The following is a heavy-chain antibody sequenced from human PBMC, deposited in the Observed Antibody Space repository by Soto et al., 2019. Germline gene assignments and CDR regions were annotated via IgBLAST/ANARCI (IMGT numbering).Heavy chain of an antibody. CDR1: GGSFSGYY. CDR3: ARTDYYDSSGDY. J-gene: IGHJ4*02. V-gene: IGHV4-34*01. Sequence: SETLSLTCAVYGGSFSGYYWSWIRQPPGKGLEWIGEINHSGSTNYNPSLKSRVTISVDTSKNQFSLKLSSVTAADTAVYYCARTDYYDSSGDYWGQGTLVTVSS. D-gene: IGHD3-22*01. CDR2: INHSGST.